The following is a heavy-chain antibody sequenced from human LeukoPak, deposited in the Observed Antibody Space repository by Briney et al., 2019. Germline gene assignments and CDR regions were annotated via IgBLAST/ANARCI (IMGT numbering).Heavy chain of an antibody. CDR2: ISYDGSNK. V-gene: IGHV3-30*03. Sequence: GGSLSLSCAASGFTFSSYGMHWVRQAPGKGLEWVAVISYDGSNKYYADSVKGRFTISRDNSKNTLYLQMNSLRAEDTAVYYCARGRYSGTTYYFDYWGQGTLVTVSS. D-gene: IGHD5-12*01. J-gene: IGHJ4*02. CDR3: ARGRYSGTTYYFDY. CDR1: GFTFSSYG.